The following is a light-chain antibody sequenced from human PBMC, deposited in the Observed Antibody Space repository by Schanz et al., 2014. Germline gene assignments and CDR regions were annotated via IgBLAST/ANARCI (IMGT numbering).Light chain of an antibody. CDR2: WAS. V-gene: IGKV4-1*01. J-gene: IGKJ1*01. CDR1: QSVLYSSNNKNY. CDR3: QQYYSTLWT. Sequence: DIVMTQSPDSLPVSLGERATINCKSSQSVLYSSNNKNYLAWYQQKPGQPPKLLIYWASTRESGVPDRFSGSGSGTDFTLTINSLQAEDVAVYYCQQYYSTLWTFGQGTKVEIK.